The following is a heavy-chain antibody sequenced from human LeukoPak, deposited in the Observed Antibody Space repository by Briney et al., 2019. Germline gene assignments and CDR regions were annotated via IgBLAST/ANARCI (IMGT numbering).Heavy chain of an antibody. J-gene: IGHJ4*02. D-gene: IGHD5-18*01. V-gene: IGHV3-30*18. CDR3: AKDLRGYSYGYDY. CDR2: ISYDGSNK. CDR1: GYTFTSYY. Sequence: SCKASGYTFTSYYMHWVRQAPGKGLEWVAVISYDGSNKYYADSVKGRFTISRDNSKNTLYLQMNSLRAEDTAVYYCAKDLRGYSYGYDYWGQGTLVTVSS.